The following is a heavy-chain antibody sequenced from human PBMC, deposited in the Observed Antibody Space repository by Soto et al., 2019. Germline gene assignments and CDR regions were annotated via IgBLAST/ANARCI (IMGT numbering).Heavy chain of an antibody. Sequence: AETLALTCNVSGGSVSSGSYYWRWFRQPPGKGLEWIAYIYYSGSTNYNPSLKSRVTISVDTSKNPFSLKLSSGTAADTAVSYSASIDGRYRGSYYGFDYWGQGALVTVS. J-gene: IGHJ4*02. CDR3: ASIDGRYRGSYYGFDY. CDR1: GGSVSSGSYY. D-gene: IGHD1-26*01. CDR2: IYYSGST. V-gene: IGHV4-61*01.